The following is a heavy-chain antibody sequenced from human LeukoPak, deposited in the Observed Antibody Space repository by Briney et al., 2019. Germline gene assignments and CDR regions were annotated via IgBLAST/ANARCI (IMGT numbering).Heavy chain of an antibody. CDR2: IYYSGST. CDR3: ARAIGATNIDY. J-gene: IGHJ4*02. Sequence: SETLSLTCTVSGGSISSYYWSWIRQPPGKGLEWIGYIYYSGSTNYNPSLKSRVTISVDTSKNQFSLKLSSVTAADTAVYYCARAIGATNIDYWGQGTLVTVSS. V-gene: IGHV4-59*01. CDR1: GGSISSYY. D-gene: IGHD1-26*01.